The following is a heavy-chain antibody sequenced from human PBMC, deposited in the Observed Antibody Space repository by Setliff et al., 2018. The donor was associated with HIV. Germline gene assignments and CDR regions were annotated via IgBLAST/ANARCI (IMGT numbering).Heavy chain of an antibody. D-gene: IGHD6-19*01. CDR1: GFSLSTSGMC. V-gene: IGHV2-70*17. J-gene: IGHJ4*02. Sequence: GSGPTLVNPTQTLTLTCTFSGFSLSTSGMCVSWIRQPPGKALEWLARIDWDDDKFYSTSLKTRLTISKDTSRNQVVLTMTDVDPMDTATYYCARVVYDSGWKYFDYWGQGTLVTVSS. CDR3: ARVVYDSGWKYFDY. CDR2: IDWDDDK.